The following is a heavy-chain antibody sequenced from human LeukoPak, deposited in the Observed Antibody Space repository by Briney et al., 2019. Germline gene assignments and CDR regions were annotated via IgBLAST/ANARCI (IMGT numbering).Heavy chain of an antibody. CDR2: IYPGDSNA. CDR1: GYRFARNW. J-gene: IGHJ6*03. D-gene: IGHD3-3*01. Sequence: GESLKISCEGSGYRFARNWIGWVRQMPGKGLEWMGIIYPGDSNARYSPAFQGQVTFSADKSINTAYLQWSSLKASDTGIYYCARRGGTDFWSGSSPHYYMYVWGKGTTVIVSS. V-gene: IGHV5-51*01. CDR3: ARRGGTDFWSGSSPHYYMYV.